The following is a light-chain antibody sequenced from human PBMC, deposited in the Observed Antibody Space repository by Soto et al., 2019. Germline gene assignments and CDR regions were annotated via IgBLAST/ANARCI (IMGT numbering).Light chain of an antibody. J-gene: IGKJ4*01. CDR1: QNIDIY. CDR3: QQTSNTPHT. Sequence: DIQMTQSPSSLSAYVGDRVTITCRASQNIDIYLHWYQQKPGTAPKLLIYGASSLQSGVPSRFSGSGSGTDFTLTIISLHPEDFATDYCQQTSNTPHTFGGGTKVEIK. V-gene: IGKV1-39*01. CDR2: GAS.